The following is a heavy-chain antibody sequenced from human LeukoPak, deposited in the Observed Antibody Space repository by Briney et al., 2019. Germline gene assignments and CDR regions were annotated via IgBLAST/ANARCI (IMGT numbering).Heavy chain of an antibody. J-gene: IGHJ4*02. CDR1: GFTFSSNW. D-gene: IGHD6-13*01. Sequence: GGSLRLSCAASGFTFSSNWMHWVRQAPGKGLVWVSRINEDGSTTNYADSVKGRFTISRDNAKNTLYLQMNSLRAEDTAVYYCARDGIAAVDFDYWGQGILVTVSS. CDR3: ARDGIAAVDFDY. V-gene: IGHV3-74*01. CDR2: INEDGSTT.